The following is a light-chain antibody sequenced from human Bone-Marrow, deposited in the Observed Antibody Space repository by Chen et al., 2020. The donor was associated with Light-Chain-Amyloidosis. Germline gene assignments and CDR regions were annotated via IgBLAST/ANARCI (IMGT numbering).Light chain of an antibody. CDR1: QTISSNY. V-gene: IGKV3-20*01. CDR2: GSS. Sequence: EIVLTQSPGTLSLSPGAGANLSCRASQTISSNYLTWDQQKFGQAPRLLIYGSSSRATGIPDRFTGSGSGTDFTLTINRLEPEDFAMYYCQQYGTSPLTFGGGTKVEIK. CDR3: QQYGTSPLT. J-gene: IGKJ4*01.